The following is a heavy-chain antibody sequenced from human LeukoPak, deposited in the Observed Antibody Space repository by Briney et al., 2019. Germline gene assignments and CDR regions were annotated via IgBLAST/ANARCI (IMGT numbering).Heavy chain of an antibody. CDR3: AGDKETTGNGRPNWFDP. CDR2: IFQRGYS. Sequence: SETMSLTCAVSGYSISSGYYWGWIRQPPGKGLQWIGSIFQRGYSYYNPSLKSRVTISVDTSRNQFSLKLSSVTAADTAVYYCAGDKETTGNGRPNWFDPWGQGTLVTVSS. D-gene: IGHD1-1*01. J-gene: IGHJ5*02. V-gene: IGHV4-38-2*01. CDR1: GYSISSGYY.